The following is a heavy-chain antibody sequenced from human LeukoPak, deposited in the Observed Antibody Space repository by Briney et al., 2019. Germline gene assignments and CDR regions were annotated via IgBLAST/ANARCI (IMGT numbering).Heavy chain of an antibody. D-gene: IGHD1-26*01. J-gene: IGHJ4*02. Sequence: ASVKVSCKASGYTFTSYGISWVRQAPGQGLEWMGWISAYNSNTNYAQKLQGRVTMTTDTSTSTAYMELRSLRSDDTAVYYCARTRWELPPPTFDYWGQGTLVTVSS. CDR1: GYTFTSYG. CDR3: ARTRWELPPPTFDY. CDR2: ISAYNSNT. V-gene: IGHV1-18*01.